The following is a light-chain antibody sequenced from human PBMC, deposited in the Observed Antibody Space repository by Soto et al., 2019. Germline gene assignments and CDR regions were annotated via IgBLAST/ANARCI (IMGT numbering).Light chain of an antibody. Sequence: QSVLAQPASVSGSPGQSITISCTGTTSDIAGYNYVSWYQQHPGKAPKLLIYEVTSRASGVSHRFSGSKSGNTASLTISGLQAEDEAEYYCSSYTSRGTYVFGTGTKVTVL. J-gene: IGLJ1*01. CDR1: TSDIAGYNY. CDR3: SSYTSRGTYV. V-gene: IGLV2-14*01. CDR2: EVT.